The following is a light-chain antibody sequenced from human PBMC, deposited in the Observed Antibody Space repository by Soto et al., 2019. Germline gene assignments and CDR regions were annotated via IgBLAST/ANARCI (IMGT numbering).Light chain of an antibody. Sequence: EIVLTQSPGTMSFSPGVRATLSCRASQSVSSSYLVWYQQKPGQAPRLLISGASSRATGIPDRFSSSGCETDFNLTISILEPDDFATYYFLHDYNYPWTFGQGTKVQLK. CDR3: LHDYNYPWT. V-gene: IGKV3-20*01. CDR2: GAS. CDR1: QSVSSSY. J-gene: IGKJ1*01.